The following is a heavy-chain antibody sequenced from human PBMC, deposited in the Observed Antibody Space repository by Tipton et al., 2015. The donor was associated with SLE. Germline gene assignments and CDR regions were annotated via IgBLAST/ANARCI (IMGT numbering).Heavy chain of an antibody. J-gene: IGHJ6*03. D-gene: IGHD6-13*01. CDR2: IFYSGPT. CDR3: ATIRQQLGYFMDV. CDR1: GGSVSDFY. Sequence: TLSLTCSVSGGSVSDFYWSWIRQPPGMGLEWLGSIFYSGPTTYNTYNPSLGNSVTMSVHTSKSQVSRKLTSLTGADTAVFYCATIRQQLGYFMDVWGDGTMVTVSS. V-gene: IGHV4-59*08.